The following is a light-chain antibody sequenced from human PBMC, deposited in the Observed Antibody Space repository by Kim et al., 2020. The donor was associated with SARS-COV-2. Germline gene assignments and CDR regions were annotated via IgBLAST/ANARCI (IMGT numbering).Light chain of an antibody. J-gene: IGLJ3*02. V-gene: IGLV1-40*01. CDR1: SSNIGAGYD. Sequence: QSVLTQPPSVSGAPGQRVTISCTGNSSNIGAGYDVHWYQHLPKTAPRLLIYGNSNRPSGVPDRFSGSKSGTSASLAITGLQAEDEADYYCQSYDSSLSGWKVFGGGTQLTVL. CDR3: QSYDSSLSGWKV. CDR2: GNS.